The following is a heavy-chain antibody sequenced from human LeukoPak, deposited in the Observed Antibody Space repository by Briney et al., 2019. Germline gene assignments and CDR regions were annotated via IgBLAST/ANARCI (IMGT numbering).Heavy chain of an antibody. CDR2: ISAYNGNT. D-gene: IGHD2-2*01. V-gene: IGHV1-18*01. CDR3: ARSPYCSSTSCLYYYHYMDV. Sequence: ASVKVSCKASGNTFTGYGISWVRQAPGQGLEWMGWISAYNGNTNYAQKLQGRVTMTTDTSTSTAYMELRSLRSDDTAVYYCARSPYCSSTSCLYYYHYMDVWGKGTTVTVSS. CDR1: GNTFTGYG. J-gene: IGHJ6*03.